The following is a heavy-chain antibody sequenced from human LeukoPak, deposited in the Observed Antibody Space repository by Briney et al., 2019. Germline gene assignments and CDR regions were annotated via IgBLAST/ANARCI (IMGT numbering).Heavy chain of an antibody. CDR2: IYPADSDS. D-gene: IGHD6-13*01. CDR3: ARLGIAATGTGPLYFDY. J-gene: IGHJ4*02. V-gene: IGHV5-51*01. CDR1: GYYFTSYW. Sequence: GESLQISCKVSGYYFTSYWIGWVRQMPGKGPEWMGVIYPADSDSRYSPSLQGQVSISVDKSISTAYLQWRSLKASDTAMYYCARLGIAATGTGPLYFDYWGQGTLVTVSS.